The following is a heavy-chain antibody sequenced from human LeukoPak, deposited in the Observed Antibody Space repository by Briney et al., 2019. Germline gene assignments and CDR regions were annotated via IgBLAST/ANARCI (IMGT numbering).Heavy chain of an antibody. Sequence: PSETLSLTCTVSGGSISSYYWSWIRQPPGKGLEWIGEINHSGSTNYNPSLKSRVTISVDTSKNQFSLKLNSVTAADTAVYYCASQGSGTSNWFDPWGQGTLVTVSS. V-gene: IGHV4-34*01. CDR2: INHSGST. D-gene: IGHD3-10*01. CDR3: ASQGSGTSNWFDP. CDR1: GGSISSYY. J-gene: IGHJ5*02.